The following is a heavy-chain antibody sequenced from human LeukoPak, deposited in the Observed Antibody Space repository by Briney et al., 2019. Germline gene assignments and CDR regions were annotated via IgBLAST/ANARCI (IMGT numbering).Heavy chain of an antibody. CDR2: ISFDVSNK. V-gene: IGHV3-30*04. CDR1: GFTFSSYA. D-gene: IGHD5-12*01. Sequence: GGSLRLSCAASGFTFSSYAMHWVRQAPGKGLEWGADISFDVSNKYSADSVKGRFTISSDNSKNPLYLQMNSLRAEDTAVDYCAGHGGYESNNWFDPWGQGTLVTVSS. CDR3: AGHGGYESNNWFDP. J-gene: IGHJ5*02.